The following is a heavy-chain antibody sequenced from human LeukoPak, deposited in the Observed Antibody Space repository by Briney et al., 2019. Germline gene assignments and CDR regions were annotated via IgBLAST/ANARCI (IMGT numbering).Heavy chain of an antibody. CDR2: IIPILGIA. J-gene: IGHJ4*02. D-gene: IGHD3-22*01. Sequence: ASVRGSCKASGGTFSSYAISWVRQAPGQGLEWMGRIIPILGIANYAQKFQGRVTITADKSTSTAYMELSSLRSEDTAVYYCASGTGYYDSSGYYGYYFDYWGQGTLVTVSS. CDR1: GGTFSSYA. V-gene: IGHV1-69*04. CDR3: ASGTGYYDSSGYYGYYFDY.